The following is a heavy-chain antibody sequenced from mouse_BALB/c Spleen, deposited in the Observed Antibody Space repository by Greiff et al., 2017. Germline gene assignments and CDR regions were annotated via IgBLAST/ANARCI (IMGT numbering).Heavy chain of an antibody. Sequence: VQVVESGPGLVAPSQSLSITCTVSGFSLTSYGVHWVRQPPGKGLEWLGVIWAGGSTNYNSALMSRLSISKDNSKSQVFLKMNSLQTDDTAMYYCARNGYYEAMDYWGQGTSVTVSS. CDR2: IWAGGST. J-gene: IGHJ4*01. V-gene: IGHV2-9*02. CDR3: ARNGYYEAMDY. D-gene: IGHD2-3*01. CDR1: GFSLTSYG.